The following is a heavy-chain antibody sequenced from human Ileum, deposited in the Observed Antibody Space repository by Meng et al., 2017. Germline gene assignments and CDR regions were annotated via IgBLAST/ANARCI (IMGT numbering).Heavy chain of an antibody. D-gene: IGHD2-15*01. CDR1: GFTFSTYP. J-gene: IGHJ4*02. CDR3: VKPRRLALKAAVFDY. CDR2: ISSDGIDE. Sequence: GESLKISCAASGFTFSTYPIHWVRQAPVKGLEWVAAISSDGIDEYYADSAKGRFTISRDNSGNRVYLQMNTLTTEDTAVYYCVKPRRLALKAAVFDYWGQGARVTVSS. V-gene: IGHV3-30*01.